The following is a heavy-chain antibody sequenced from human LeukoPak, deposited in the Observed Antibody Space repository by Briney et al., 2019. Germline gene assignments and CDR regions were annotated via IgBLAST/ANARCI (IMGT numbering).Heavy chain of an antibody. CDR1: GFTFSSYA. V-gene: IGHV3-23*01. CDR3: AKGRVRGVINYFDY. CDR2: ISGSGGST. D-gene: IGHD3-10*01. J-gene: IGHJ4*02. Sequence: GGSLRLSCAASGFTFSSYAMSWVRKAPGKGLEWVSVISGSGGSTYHADSVKGRFTISRDNSKNTLYVQMNSLRAEDTAVYYCAKGRVRGVINYFDYWGQGTLVTVSS.